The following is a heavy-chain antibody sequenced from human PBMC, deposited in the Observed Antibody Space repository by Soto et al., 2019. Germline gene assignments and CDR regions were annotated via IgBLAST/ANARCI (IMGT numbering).Heavy chain of an antibody. V-gene: IGHV1-8*01. CDR1: GYTFTSYD. J-gene: IGHJ5*02. CDR2: MNPNSGNT. CDR3: ARVALITIFGVVIAQGFDP. Sequence: ASVKVSCKASGYTFTSYDINWVRQATGQGLEWMGWMNPNSGNTGYAQKFQGRVTMTRNTSISTAYMELSSLRSEDTAVYYCARVALITIFGVVIAQGFDPWGQGTLVTVSS. D-gene: IGHD3-3*01.